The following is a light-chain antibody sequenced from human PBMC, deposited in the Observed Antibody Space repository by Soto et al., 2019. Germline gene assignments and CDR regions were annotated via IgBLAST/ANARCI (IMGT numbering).Light chain of an antibody. J-gene: IGKJ1*01. CDR1: ENVLSNF. CDR2: GTS. Sequence: ELFLTPSPATLSLSPGERSSLSCRTSENVLSNFLGWYQQRPGQAPRLLIYGTSNRAPGITDRSIGSGSGTDFTLTITRLDHEDSAFYYCHNYGRSLWTFGQGTKGDIK. V-gene: IGKV3-20*01. CDR3: HNYGRSLWT.